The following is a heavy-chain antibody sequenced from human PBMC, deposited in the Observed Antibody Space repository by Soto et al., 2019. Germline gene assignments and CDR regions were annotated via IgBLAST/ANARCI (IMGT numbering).Heavy chain of an antibody. CDR2: TYYRSKWYN. J-gene: IGHJ6*02. V-gene: IGHV6-1*01. CDR3: ARWAPGTTILGHYYYGMDV. Sequence: SQTLSLTCAISGDSVSSNSAAWNWIRQSPSRGLEWLGRTYYRSKWYNDYAVSVKSRITINPDTSKNQFSLQLNSVTPEDTAVYYCARWAPGTTILGHYYYGMDVWGQGTTVTVSS. CDR1: GDSVSSNSAA. D-gene: IGHD1-7*01.